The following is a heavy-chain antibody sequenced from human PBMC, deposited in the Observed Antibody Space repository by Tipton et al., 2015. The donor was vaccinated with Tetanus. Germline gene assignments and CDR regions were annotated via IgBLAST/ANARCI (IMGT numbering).Heavy chain of an antibody. CDR1: GFTFSDYA. J-gene: IGHJ4*02. CDR3: ARDDGYNSGYGH. Sequence: SLRLSCTASGFTFSDYAMNWVRQAPGKGLEWVSGITKSSRFIYYADSVKGRFTISRDNSNQSVYLEMNSLRADDTALYYCARDDGYNSGYGHWGQGTLVTVSS. V-gene: IGHV3-21*04. CDR2: ITKSSRFI. D-gene: IGHD5-18*01.